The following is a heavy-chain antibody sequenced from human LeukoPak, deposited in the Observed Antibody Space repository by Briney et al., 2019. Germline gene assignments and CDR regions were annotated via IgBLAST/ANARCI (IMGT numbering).Heavy chain of an antibody. V-gene: IGHV3-23*01. CDR3: AKMRGPFDY. J-gene: IGHJ4*02. Sequence: GGSLRLSCAVSGFTVSSNYMSWVRQAPGKGLEWVSAISGSGGSTYYADSVKGRFTISRDNSKNTLYLQMNSLRAEDTAVYYCAKMRGPFDYWGQGTLVTVSS. CDR2: ISGSGGST. CDR1: GFTVSSNY.